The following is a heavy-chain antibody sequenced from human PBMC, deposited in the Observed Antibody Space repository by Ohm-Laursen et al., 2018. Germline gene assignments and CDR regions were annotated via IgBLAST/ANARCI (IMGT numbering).Heavy chain of an antibody. Sequence: GSLRLSCSASGFTFSTYWMHWVRQAPGKGLLWVSHINNDGSSTDYADSVKGRFTISRDNARNMLYLQMNNLRAEDTALYYCARDHPDDKNTPSFDIWGQGTMLTVSS. D-gene: IGHD2-15*01. CDR3: ARDHPDDKNTPSFDI. V-gene: IGHV3-74*01. CDR2: INNDGSST. J-gene: IGHJ3*02. CDR1: GFTFSTYW.